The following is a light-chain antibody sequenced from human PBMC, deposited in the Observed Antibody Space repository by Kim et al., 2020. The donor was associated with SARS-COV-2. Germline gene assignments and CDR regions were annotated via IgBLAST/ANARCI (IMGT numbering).Light chain of an antibody. CDR1: GDKY. CDR3: QTWDRSTAV. Sequence: GDKYACWYQQKPGQSPVLVLYQDTKRPSGIPERFFGSNSGNTATLTISGTQAMDEADYYCQTWDRSTAVFGGGTQLTVL. V-gene: IGLV3-1*01. CDR2: QDT. J-gene: IGLJ2*01.